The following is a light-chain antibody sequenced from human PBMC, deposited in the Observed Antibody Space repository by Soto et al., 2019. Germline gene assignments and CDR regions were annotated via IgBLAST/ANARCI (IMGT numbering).Light chain of an antibody. CDR1: QSVSSTY. Sequence: EIVLTQSPGTLSLSPGERATLSCRASQSVSSTYLAWYQHKPGQAPRLLIYGAATRAAGVPDRFSGSGSGTDFTLTISRLEHEDFAVYYCQRYGSSPLFTFGPGTTVEIK. V-gene: IGKV3-20*01. CDR3: QRYGSSPLFT. CDR2: GAA. J-gene: IGKJ3*01.